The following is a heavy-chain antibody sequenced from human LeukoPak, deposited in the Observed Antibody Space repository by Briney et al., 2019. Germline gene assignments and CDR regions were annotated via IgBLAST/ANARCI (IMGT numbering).Heavy chain of an antibody. CDR2: IYAAGTT. Sequence: GGSLRLSCAVSGFTVSSNYMSWVRQAPGTGLEWVSAIYAAGTTYYAHSVKGRFTISRDNSKNTLYLQMNSLRAEDTAVYYCAREIGDCSGGSCHYYFDYWGQGTLVTVSS. J-gene: IGHJ4*02. V-gene: IGHV3-66*01. CDR1: GFTVSSNY. CDR3: AREIGDCSGGSCHYYFDY. D-gene: IGHD2-15*01.